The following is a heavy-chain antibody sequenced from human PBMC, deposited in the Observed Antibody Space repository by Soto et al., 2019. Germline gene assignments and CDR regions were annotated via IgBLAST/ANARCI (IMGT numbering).Heavy chain of an antibody. Sequence: QVQLQESGPGLVKPSQTLSLTCTVSGESISSGGYYWSWIRQHPGKGLEWIGYIYDIGSDYYNPSLKSRVSISMDTSKNQFAMRLSSVTAADTAVYYCARASSSSSAIDYWGQGTLITVSS. J-gene: IGHJ4*02. CDR1: GESISSGGYY. CDR2: IYDIGSD. V-gene: IGHV4-31*03. CDR3: ARASSSSSAIDY. D-gene: IGHD6-6*01.